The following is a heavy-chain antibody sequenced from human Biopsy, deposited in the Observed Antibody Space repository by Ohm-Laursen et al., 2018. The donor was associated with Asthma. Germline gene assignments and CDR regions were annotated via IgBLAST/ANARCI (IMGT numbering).Heavy chain of an antibody. CDR3: ARDFGGWYYFDN. V-gene: IGHV4-59*01. D-gene: IGHD3-3*01. J-gene: IGHJ4*02. CDR2: IYYTGTT. CDR1: GGSISGFY. Sequence: LSLTCTVSGGSISGFYWSWIRQPPGKGLEWIGYIYYTGTTNYNPSLKSRVSISVDTSKNQFSLKLTSVTAADTAVYYCARDFGGWYYFDNWGQGSLVTVPS.